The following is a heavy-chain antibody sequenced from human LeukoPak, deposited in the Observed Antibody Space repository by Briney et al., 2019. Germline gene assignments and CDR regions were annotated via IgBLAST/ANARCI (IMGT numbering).Heavy chain of an antibody. J-gene: IGHJ4*02. D-gene: IGHD2-2*02. Sequence: SQTLSLTCTVSGGSITSGTYYWSWIRQHPGKGLEWIGYIYYSGSTYYTPSLKGTVTPSMDTSKNQFSLKLSSVTAADTAVYYCAVGGADCTSTSCYMVRYFDYWGQGTLVTVSS. CDR3: AVGGADCTSTSCYMVRYFDY. CDR1: GGSITSGTYY. V-gene: IGHV4-31*01. CDR2: IYYSGST.